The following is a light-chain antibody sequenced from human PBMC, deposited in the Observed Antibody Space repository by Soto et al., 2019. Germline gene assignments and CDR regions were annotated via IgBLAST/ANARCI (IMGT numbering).Light chain of an antibody. J-gene: IGLJ3*02. CDR2: VRSDGSH. V-gene: IGLV4-69*01. Sequence: QLVLTQSPSISASPGASVKLTCTLSSGHSSYVIAWHQQQPGKGPRYLMKVRSDGSHNKGDGIPDRFSGSSSGAERYLTISSLQSEDEADYYCQTWGTGLGVFGGGTKVTVL. CDR3: QTWGTGLGV. CDR1: SGHSSYV.